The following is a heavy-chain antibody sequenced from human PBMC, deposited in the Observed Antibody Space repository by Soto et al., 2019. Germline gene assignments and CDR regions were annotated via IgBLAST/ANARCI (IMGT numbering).Heavy chain of an antibody. CDR3: AIDRGYSYGSYYYYYGMDV. J-gene: IGHJ6*02. CDR2: INPNSGGT. V-gene: IGHV1-2*04. CDR1: GYTFTGYY. D-gene: IGHD5-18*01. Sequence: ASVKVSCKASGYTFTGYYMHWVRQAPGQGLEWMGWINPNSGGTNYAQKFQGWVTMTRDTSISTAYMELSRLRSDDTAVYYCAIDRGYSYGSYYYYYGMDVWGQGTTVTVSS.